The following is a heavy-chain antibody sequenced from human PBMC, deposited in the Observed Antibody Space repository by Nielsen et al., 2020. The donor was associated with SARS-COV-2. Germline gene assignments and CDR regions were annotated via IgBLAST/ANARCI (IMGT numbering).Heavy chain of an antibody. CDR2: IDPSDSYT. Sequence: VRQMPGKGLEWMGRIDPSDSYTNYSPSFQGHVTISADKSISTAYLQWSCLKASDTAMYYCARLSVNTGIVVVPAETGDYYYGMGVWGQGTTVTVSS. J-gene: IGHJ6*02. CDR3: ARLSVNTGIVVVPAETGDYYYGMGV. D-gene: IGHD2-2*01. V-gene: IGHV5-10-1*01.